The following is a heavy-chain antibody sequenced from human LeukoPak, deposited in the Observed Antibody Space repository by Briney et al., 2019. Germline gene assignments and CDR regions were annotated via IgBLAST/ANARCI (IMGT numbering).Heavy chain of an antibody. V-gene: IGHV4-39*07. CDR1: GGSISSSSYY. CDR3: ARGGDLWFGEKRGYGMDV. Sequence: SETLSLTCTVSGGSISSSSYYWGWIRQPPGKGLEWIGSIYYSGSTYYNPSLKSRVTISVDTSKNQFSLKLSSVTAADTAVYYCARGGDLWFGEKRGYGMDVWGQGTTVTVSS. J-gene: IGHJ6*02. CDR2: IYYSGST. D-gene: IGHD3-10*01.